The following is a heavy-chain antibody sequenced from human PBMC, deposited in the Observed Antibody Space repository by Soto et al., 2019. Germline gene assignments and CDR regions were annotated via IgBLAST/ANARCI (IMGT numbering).Heavy chain of an antibody. D-gene: IGHD4-17*01. CDR2: ISSSSSYI. Sequence: EVQLVESGGGLVKPGGSLRLSCAASGFTFSSYSMNWVRQAPGKGLEWVSSISSSSSYIYYADSVKGRFTISRDNAKNSLYLQMNSLRAEDTAVYYCARDLVFSHYGDSNCFDPWGQGTLVTVSS. CDR1: GFTFSSYS. CDR3: ARDLVFSHYGDSNCFDP. J-gene: IGHJ5*02. V-gene: IGHV3-21*01.